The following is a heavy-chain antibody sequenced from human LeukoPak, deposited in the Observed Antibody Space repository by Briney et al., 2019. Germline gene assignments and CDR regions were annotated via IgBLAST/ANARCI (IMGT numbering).Heavy chain of an antibody. Sequence: PTGRSLRLSCAASGFTFSSYGMHWVRQAPGKGLEWVAVISYDGSNKYYADSVKGRFTISRDNSKNTLYLQMNSLRAEDTAVYYCAKDTLWFGELPAGSGFDYWGQGTLVTVSS. D-gene: IGHD3-10*01. J-gene: IGHJ4*02. V-gene: IGHV3-30*18. CDR2: ISYDGSNK. CDR1: GFTFSSYG. CDR3: AKDTLWFGELPAGSGFDY.